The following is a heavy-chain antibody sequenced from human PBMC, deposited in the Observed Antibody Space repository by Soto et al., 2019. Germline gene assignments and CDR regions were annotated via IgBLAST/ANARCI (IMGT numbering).Heavy chain of an antibody. CDR2: IWYDGSNK. Sequence: QVQVVESGGGVIQPGRSLRLSCAASGFTLRLHAMHWVRQAPGKGLEWVAQIWYDGSNKYYTDSVKGRFTVSRDDFKNTVFLQMDSLRAEDTAVYYCARDGQQLTPYALDVWGQGTTVIVSS. CDR1: GFTLRLHA. J-gene: IGHJ6*02. CDR3: ARDGQQLTPYALDV. V-gene: IGHV3-33*08. D-gene: IGHD6-13*01.